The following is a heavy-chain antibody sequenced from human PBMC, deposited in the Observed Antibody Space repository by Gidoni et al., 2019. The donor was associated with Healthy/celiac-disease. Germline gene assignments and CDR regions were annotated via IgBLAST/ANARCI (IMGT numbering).Heavy chain of an antibody. Sequence: EVQLVESGGGLVQPGGSLKLSCAASGFTFSGSAMHWVRQASGKGLEWVGRIRSKANSYATAYAASVKGRFTISRDDSKNTAYLQMNSLKTEDTAVYYCTSLTGRGHGMDVWGQGTTVTVSS. V-gene: IGHV3-73*02. D-gene: IGHD2-15*01. CDR1: GFTFSGSA. J-gene: IGHJ6*02. CDR3: TSLTGRGHGMDV. CDR2: IRSKANSYAT.